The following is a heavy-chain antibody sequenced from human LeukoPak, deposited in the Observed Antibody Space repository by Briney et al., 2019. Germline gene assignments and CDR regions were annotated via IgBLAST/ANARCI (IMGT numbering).Heavy chain of an antibody. CDR3: AKDWDWELLIFDY. Sequence: GGSLRLSCAASGFTFSSHWMSWVRQAPRKGLGWVSGISGGGGSKYYADSLKGRFTISRDNSKNKLYLQMNSLRGEDTAIYYCAKDWDWELLIFDYWGQGTLVTVSS. CDR2: ISGGGGSK. J-gene: IGHJ4*02. D-gene: IGHD1-26*01. V-gene: IGHV3-23*01. CDR1: GFTFSSHW.